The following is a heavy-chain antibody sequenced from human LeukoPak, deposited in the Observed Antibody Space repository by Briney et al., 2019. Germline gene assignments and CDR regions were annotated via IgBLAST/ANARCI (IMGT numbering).Heavy chain of an antibody. CDR1: GGSLSSYY. J-gene: IGHJ4*02. CDR3: ARDRGGYSGYFDY. D-gene: IGHD5-12*01. Sequence: SETLSLTCTVSGGSLSSYYWSWIRQPPGKGLEWIGYIYYSGSTNYNPSLKSRVTISVDTSKNQFSLKVSSVTAADTAVYYCARDRGGYSGYFDYWGQGTLVTVSS. CDR2: IYYSGST. V-gene: IGHV4-59*12.